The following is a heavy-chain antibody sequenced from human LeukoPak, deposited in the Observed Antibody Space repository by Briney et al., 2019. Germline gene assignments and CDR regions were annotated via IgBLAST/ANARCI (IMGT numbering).Heavy chain of an antibody. Sequence: PSETLSLTCTVSGASISSSNYYWGWIRQPPGKGLEWIGNIYYSGSTYYNPSLKSRVTISVDTSKNQVSLKLRSVTAADTAVYYCARTTEGYAGGPGYSYYYYMDVWGKGTTVTISS. D-gene: IGHD5-12*01. J-gene: IGHJ6*03. CDR3: ARTTEGYAGGPGYSYYYYMDV. CDR2: IYYSGST. CDR1: GASISSSNYY. V-gene: IGHV4-39*07.